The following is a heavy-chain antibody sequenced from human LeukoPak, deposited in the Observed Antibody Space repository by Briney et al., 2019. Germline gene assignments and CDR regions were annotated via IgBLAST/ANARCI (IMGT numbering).Heavy chain of an antibody. CDR3: ARGAGNTVSTRFFDY. Sequence: PGGSLRLSCAASGFTFSNYAMSRVRQAPGKGLEWVSVIYGGGSTYYADSVKGRFTISRDNSKSTLYLQMNSLRAEDTAVYYCARGAGNTVSTRFFDYWGRGTLVTVSS. CDR2: IYGGGST. V-gene: IGHV3-23*03. CDR1: GFTFSNYA. J-gene: IGHJ4*02. D-gene: IGHD5/OR15-5a*01.